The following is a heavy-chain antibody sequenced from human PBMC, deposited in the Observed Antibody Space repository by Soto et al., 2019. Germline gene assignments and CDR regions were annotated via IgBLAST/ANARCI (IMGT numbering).Heavy chain of an antibody. D-gene: IGHD3-22*01. CDR1: GGSISSSSYY. Sequence: SETLSLTCTVSGGSISSSSYYWGWIRQPPGKGLEWIGSIYYSGSTYYNPSLKSRVTVSVDTSKNHFSLKLSSVTAADTAVYYCARQPYDSRGYHYGTWGQGTLVTVSS. J-gene: IGHJ1*01. V-gene: IGHV4-39*01. CDR3: ARQPYDSRGYHYGT. CDR2: IYYSGST.